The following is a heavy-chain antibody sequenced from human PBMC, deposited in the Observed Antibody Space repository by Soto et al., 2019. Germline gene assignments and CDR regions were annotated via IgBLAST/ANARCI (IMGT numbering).Heavy chain of an antibody. V-gene: IGHV3-23*01. D-gene: IGHD6-13*01. Sequence: EVQLLESGGGLVQPGGSLRLSCAASGFTFSSYAMNWVRQAPGKGLEWVSAISGSGGSTYYADSVKGRFTISRDNSKNTLYRQMNSLRAEDTDVYYCAKAGSRSCVCPNDYWGQGTLVTVSS. J-gene: IGHJ4*02. CDR2: ISGSGGST. CDR1: GFTFSSYA. CDR3: AKAGSRSCVCPNDY.